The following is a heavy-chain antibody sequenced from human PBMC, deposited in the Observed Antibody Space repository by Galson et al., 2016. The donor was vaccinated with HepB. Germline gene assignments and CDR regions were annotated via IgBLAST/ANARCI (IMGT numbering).Heavy chain of an antibody. Sequence: SETLSLTCTVSGGSISRNTYYWGWIRQPPGKGLEWIGTIYSNGNTFYNPSLNSRVTISVDTSKNQFSLNLNSVTAADTAVYYCARGGHFDWFNDLDSYAMDVWGQGTTVTVS. CDR2: IYSNGNT. V-gene: IGHV4-39*01. D-gene: IGHD3-9*01. J-gene: IGHJ6*02. CDR3: ARGGHFDWFNDLDSYAMDV. CDR1: GGSISRNTYY.